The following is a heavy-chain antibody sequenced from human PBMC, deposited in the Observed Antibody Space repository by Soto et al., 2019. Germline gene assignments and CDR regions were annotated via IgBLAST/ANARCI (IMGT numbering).Heavy chain of an antibody. J-gene: IGHJ6*02. CDR2: ISSSSSYI. CDR3: ARANRRGIAAAGTFFYGMDV. D-gene: IGHD6-13*01. V-gene: IGHV3-21*01. Sequence: GGSLRLSCAASGFTFSSYSMNWVRQAPGKGLEWVSSISSSSSYIYYADSVKGRYTISRDNAKNSLYLQMNSLRAEDTAVYYCARANRRGIAAAGTFFYGMDVWGQGTTVTVSS. CDR1: GFTFSSYS.